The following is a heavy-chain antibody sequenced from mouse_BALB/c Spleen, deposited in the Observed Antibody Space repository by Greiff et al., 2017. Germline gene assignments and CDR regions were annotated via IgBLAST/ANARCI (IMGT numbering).Heavy chain of an antibody. Sequence: QVQLQQSGAELVKPGASVKMSCKAFGFTLTTYPIEWMKQNHGKSLEWIGNFHPYNDDTKYNEKFKGKAKLTVETSSSTVYLELSRLTADDSAVYYGARSYGYGRMDYWGQGTSVTVSS. J-gene: IGHJ4*01. CDR1: GFTLTTYP. CDR2: FHPYNDDT. V-gene: IGHV1-47*01. CDR3: ARSYGYGRMDY. D-gene: IGHD2-2*01.